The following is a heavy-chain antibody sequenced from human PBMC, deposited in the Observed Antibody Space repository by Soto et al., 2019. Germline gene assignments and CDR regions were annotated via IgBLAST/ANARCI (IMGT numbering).Heavy chain of an antibody. V-gene: IGHV4-59*01. CDR1: GGSISSYY. D-gene: IGHD1-20*01. J-gene: IGHJ6*03. Sequence: PSETLSLTCTVSGGSISSYYWSWIRQPPGKGLEWIGYIYYSGSTNYNPSLKSRVTISVDTSKNQFSLKLSSVTAADTAVYYCARVNITGTYYYYYYMDVWGKGTTVTVSS. CDR3: ARVNITGTYYYYYYMDV. CDR2: IYYSGST.